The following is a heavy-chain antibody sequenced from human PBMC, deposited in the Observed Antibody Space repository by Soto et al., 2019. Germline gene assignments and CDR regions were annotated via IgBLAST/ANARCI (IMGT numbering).Heavy chain of an antibody. CDR3: ARSRGRSGSYLAFAI. Sequence: QVQLQESGPGLVKPSQTLSLACTVSGDSISNDFYYWNWIRQHPEKGLEWVGYIDYRGNTYYNPSLQSRVSISVDTSKNQFSLNLNSVTAADTAVYYCARSRGRSGSYLAFAIWGQGTLVVVSS. D-gene: IGHD1-26*01. J-gene: IGHJ3*02. CDR1: GDSISNDFYY. V-gene: IGHV4-31*03. CDR2: IDYRGNT.